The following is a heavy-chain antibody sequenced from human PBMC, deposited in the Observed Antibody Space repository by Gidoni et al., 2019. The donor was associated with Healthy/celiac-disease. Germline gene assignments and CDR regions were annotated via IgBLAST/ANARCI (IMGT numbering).Heavy chain of an antibody. CDR1: GFTFSSYE. V-gene: IGHV3-48*03. D-gene: IGHD3-3*01. CDR3: ARVAITYYDFFQGY. J-gene: IGHJ4*02. Sequence: EVQLVESGGGLVQHGGSQRLPCSASGFTFSSYEMNWVRKAPGKGLEWVSYISSSGSTIYYADSVKGRFTISRDNAKNSLYLQMNSLRAEDTAVYYCARVAITYYDFFQGYWGQGTLVTVSS. CDR2: ISSSGSTI.